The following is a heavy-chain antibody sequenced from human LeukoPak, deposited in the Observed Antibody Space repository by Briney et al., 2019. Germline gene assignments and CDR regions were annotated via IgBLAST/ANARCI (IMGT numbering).Heavy chain of an antibody. D-gene: IGHD5-18*01. CDR3: ARVITGSTYGQFDF. J-gene: IGHJ4*02. CDR2: INSDGSRT. Sequence: AGGSLRLSCAASGFTFSSYWMYWARQAPGKGLVWVSRINSDGSRTNYADCVKGRFTISRDNAKNTVFLQMNSLTAEDAAVYYCARVITGSTYGQFDFWGQGALATVSS. CDR1: GFTFSSYW. V-gene: IGHV3-74*01.